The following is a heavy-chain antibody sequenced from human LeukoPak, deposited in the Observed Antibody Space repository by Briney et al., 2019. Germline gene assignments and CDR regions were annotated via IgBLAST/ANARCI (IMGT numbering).Heavy chain of an antibody. Sequence: PSETLSLTSTVSGGSISGVSYYWRWIRQPAGKGLKWIGRIYTSGSTNYNPSLKSRVTISVDTSKNQFALKLSSVTAADTAVYYCARGRSSMVRGYYYYYMDVWGKGTTVTISS. V-gene: IGHV4-61*02. CDR3: ARGRSSMVRGYYYYYMDV. CDR2: IYTSGST. CDR1: GGSISGVSYY. D-gene: IGHD3-10*01. J-gene: IGHJ6*03.